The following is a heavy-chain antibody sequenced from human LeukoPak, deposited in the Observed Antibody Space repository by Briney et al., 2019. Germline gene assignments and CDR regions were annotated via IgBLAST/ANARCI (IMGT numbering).Heavy chain of an antibody. CDR2: ISSSSGFV. V-gene: IGHV3-21*01. Sequence: GGSLRLSCAASGFTFSTYSMNWVRQAPGKGLEWVSSISSSSGFVTYADSVKGRFTISRDNAKNSLYLQMNSLRDEDTAVYYCARDILTKQAYSGYDNWGQGTLVTVSS. CDR1: GFTFSTYS. CDR3: ARDILTKQAYSGYDN. J-gene: IGHJ4*02. D-gene: IGHD5-12*01.